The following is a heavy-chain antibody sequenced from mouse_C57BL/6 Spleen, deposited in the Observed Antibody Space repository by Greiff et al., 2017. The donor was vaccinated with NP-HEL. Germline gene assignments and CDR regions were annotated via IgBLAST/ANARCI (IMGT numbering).Heavy chain of an antibody. J-gene: IGHJ4*01. V-gene: IGHV1-50*01. CDR2: IDPSDSYT. D-gene: IGHD2-12*01. CDR1: GYTFTSYW. CDR3: GYSYYAMDY. Sequence: VQLQQPGAELVKPGASVKLSCKASGYTFTSYWMQWVKQRPGQGLEWIGEIDPSDSYTNYNQKFKGKATLTVDTSSSTAYMQLSSLTSEDSAVYYCGYSYYAMDYWGQGTSVTVSS.